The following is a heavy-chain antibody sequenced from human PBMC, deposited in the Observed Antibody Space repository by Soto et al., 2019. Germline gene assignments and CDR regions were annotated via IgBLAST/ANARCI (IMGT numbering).Heavy chain of an antibody. CDR1: GFIFSNYG. Sequence: PGGSLRLSCAASGFIFSNYGTHWVRQAPGKGLEWVAVISYDGSNKSYRDSVKGRFTISRDNSENTLYLQMNSLRPEDTAVYYCGKGLQRLTTVRLEVFDVWGQGTMVTVSS. D-gene: IGHD3-10*01. CDR3: GKGLQRLTTVRLEVFDV. CDR2: ISYDGSNK. V-gene: IGHV3-30*18. J-gene: IGHJ3*01.